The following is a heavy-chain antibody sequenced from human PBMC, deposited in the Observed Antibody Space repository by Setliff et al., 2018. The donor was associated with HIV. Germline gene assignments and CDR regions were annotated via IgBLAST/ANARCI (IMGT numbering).Heavy chain of an antibody. V-gene: IGHV4-31*03. CDR3: ARRSIVGSTRGYYYYALDV. CDR1: GDSINSGNYY. CDR2: IYYSGST. D-gene: IGHD2-21*01. J-gene: IGHJ6*02. Sequence: PSETLSLTCTVSGDSINSGNYYWSWIRQHPGKGLEWIGYIYYSGSTYYSPSLKSRVTISEDTSKNQLSLKLSSVTAADTAVYYCARRSIVGSTRGYYYYALDVWGQGTTVTVSS.